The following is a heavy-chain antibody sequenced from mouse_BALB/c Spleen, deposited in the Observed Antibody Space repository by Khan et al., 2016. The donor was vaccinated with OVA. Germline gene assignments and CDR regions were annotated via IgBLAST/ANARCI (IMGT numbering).Heavy chain of an antibody. CDR2: ISYSGRT. J-gene: IGHJ2*01. CDR3: ARSVTITTVVATDFDY. V-gene: IGHV3-2*02. CDR1: GYSITSDYA. D-gene: IGHD1-1*01. Sequence: VQLKESGPGLVKPSQSLSLTCTVTGYSITSDYAWNWIRQFPGNKLEWMGYISYSGRTSYNPSLKSRLSITRDTSTNQFFLQLNSVTTEDTATYYCARSVTITTVVATDFDYWGQGTTLTVSS.